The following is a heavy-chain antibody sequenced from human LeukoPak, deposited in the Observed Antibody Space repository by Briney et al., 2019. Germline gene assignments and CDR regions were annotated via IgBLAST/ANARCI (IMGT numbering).Heavy chain of an antibody. CDR1: GFTFSSYA. V-gene: IGHV3-30-3*01. Sequence: GRSLRLSCAASGFTFSSYAMHWVRQAPGKGLEWVAVISYNGSNKYYADSVKGRFTIYRDNSKSTLYLQMNSLRPEDTAVYYCAKGGSNNWSFDNWGQGTLVTVSS. J-gene: IGHJ4*02. D-gene: IGHD1-1*01. CDR2: ISYNGSNK. CDR3: AKGGSNNWSFDN.